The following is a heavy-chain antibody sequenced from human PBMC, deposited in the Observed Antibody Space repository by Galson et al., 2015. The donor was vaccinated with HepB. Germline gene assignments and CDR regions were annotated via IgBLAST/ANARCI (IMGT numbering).Heavy chain of an antibody. CDR3: ARGDTTGSGPPGY. V-gene: IGHV3-33*01. CDR1: GFIFNKYG. CDR2: IWYDGTKK. J-gene: IGHJ4*02. D-gene: IGHD2/OR15-2a*01. Sequence: SLRLSCAASGFIFNKYGMHWVRQAPGKGLEWVAVIWYDGTKKYYADSVKGRFNISRDNSKNTLYLQMNSLRAEDTAVYYCARGDTTGSGPPGYWGQGTLVTVSS.